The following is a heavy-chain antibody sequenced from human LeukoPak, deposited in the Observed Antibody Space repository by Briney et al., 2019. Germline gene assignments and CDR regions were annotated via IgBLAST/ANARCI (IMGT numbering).Heavy chain of an antibody. CDR2: INAGNGNT. J-gene: IGHJ4*02. V-gene: IGHV1-3*01. CDR1: GYTFTSYA. Sequence: ASVNVSCKASGYTFTSYAMHWVRQAPGQRLGWMGWINAGNGNTKYSQKFQGRVTITRDTSASTAYMELSSLRSEDTAVYYCATMIVVADYFDYWGQGTLVTVSS. CDR3: ATMIVVADYFDY. D-gene: IGHD3-22*01.